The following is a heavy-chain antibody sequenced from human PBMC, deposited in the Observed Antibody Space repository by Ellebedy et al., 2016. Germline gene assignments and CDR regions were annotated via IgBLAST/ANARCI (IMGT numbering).Heavy chain of an antibody. CDR2: IIPIFGTA. V-gene: IGHV1-69*13. Sequence: SVKVSXXASGGTFSSYAISWVRQAPGQGLEWMGGIIPIFGTANYAQKFQGRVTITADESTSTAYMELSSLRSENTAVYYCARGGYNVIHGYSSSWYRKPYYYYGMDVWGQGTTVTVSS. J-gene: IGHJ6*02. D-gene: IGHD6-13*01. CDR1: GGTFSSYA. CDR3: ARGGYNVIHGYSSSWYRKPYYYYGMDV.